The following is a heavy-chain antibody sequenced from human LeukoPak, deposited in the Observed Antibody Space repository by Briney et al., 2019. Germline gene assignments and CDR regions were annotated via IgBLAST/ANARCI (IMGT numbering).Heavy chain of an antibody. D-gene: IGHD3-3*01. Sequence: PSETLSLTCTVSGGSISSSSYYWGWIRQPPGKGLEWIGNIYYSGSTYYNPSLKSRVTISVDTSKNQFSLKLSSVTAADTAVYYCARARFLEWLLFDYWGQGTLVTVSS. CDR2: IYYSGST. CDR3: ARARFLEWLLFDY. V-gene: IGHV4-39*01. J-gene: IGHJ4*02. CDR1: GGSISSSSYY.